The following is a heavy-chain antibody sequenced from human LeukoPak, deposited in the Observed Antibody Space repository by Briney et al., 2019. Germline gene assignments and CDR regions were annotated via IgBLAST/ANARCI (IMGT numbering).Heavy chain of an antibody. Sequence: PSETLSLTCIVSGGSMSSASYYWDWIRQPPGKGLEWIGTIYYDGSTSHYTPSLKSRVTMFVDTAKNHFSLNLSSVTAADTAVYYCARGLVGNFYYYGMDVWGQGTTVTVSS. J-gene: IGHJ6*02. V-gene: IGHV4-39*07. D-gene: IGHD6-19*01. CDR3: ARGLVGNFYYYGMDV. CDR2: IYYDGST. CDR1: GGSMSSASYY.